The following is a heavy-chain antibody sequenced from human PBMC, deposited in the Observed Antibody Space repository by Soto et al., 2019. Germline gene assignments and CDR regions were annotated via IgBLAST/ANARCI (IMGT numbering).Heavy chain of an antibody. CDR2: ISYDGSNK. D-gene: IGHD6-19*01. V-gene: IGHV3-30*18. Sequence: GGSLRLSCAASGFTFSSYGMHWVRQAPGKGLEWVAVISYDGSNKYYADSVKGRFTISRDNSKNTLYLQMNSLRAEDTAVYYCAKDLGGSGWYSLGMDVWGQGTTVTVSS. CDR1: GFTFSSYG. J-gene: IGHJ6*02. CDR3: AKDLGGSGWYSLGMDV.